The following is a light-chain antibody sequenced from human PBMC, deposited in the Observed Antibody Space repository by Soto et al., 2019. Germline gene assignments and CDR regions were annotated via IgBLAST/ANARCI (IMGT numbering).Light chain of an antibody. CDR3: QQYNKWPPRT. J-gene: IGKJ1*01. V-gene: IGKV3-15*01. Sequence: EIVMTQSPATLSVSPGERATLSCRASQSVSSNLAWYQHKPGQAPRLLIFGASNRAAGIPARFSGSGSGTDFTLTISGLQSEDFAVYYCQQYNKWPPRTFGQGTKVEIK. CDR2: GAS. CDR1: QSVSSN.